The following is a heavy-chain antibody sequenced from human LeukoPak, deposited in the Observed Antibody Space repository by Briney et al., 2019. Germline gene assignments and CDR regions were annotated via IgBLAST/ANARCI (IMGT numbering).Heavy chain of an antibody. Sequence: PGGSLRLSCAASGFTFTSYSMNWVRQAPGKGLEWVSTISGGGGSTYYADSVKGRFTISRDNSKNTLYLQVNSLRAEDTAVYYCAKFGSSWYGIDYWGQGTLVTVSS. D-gene: IGHD6-13*01. CDR1: GFTFTSYS. V-gene: IGHV3-23*01. CDR2: ISGGGGST. J-gene: IGHJ4*02. CDR3: AKFGSSWYGIDY.